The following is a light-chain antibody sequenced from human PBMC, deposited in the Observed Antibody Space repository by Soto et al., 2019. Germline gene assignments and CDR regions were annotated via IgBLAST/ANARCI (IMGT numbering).Light chain of an antibody. CDR1: QSVSSY. CDR3: QQLSNWPPYT. Sequence: EIVLTQSPATLSLSPGERATLSCRASQSVSSYLAWYQQKPGQAPRLLIYDASNRATGIPARFSGSGSGTDFTLTISSLEPEDFGVYYCQQLSNWPPYTFGQGTKLEIK. CDR2: DAS. J-gene: IGKJ2*01. V-gene: IGKV3-11*01.